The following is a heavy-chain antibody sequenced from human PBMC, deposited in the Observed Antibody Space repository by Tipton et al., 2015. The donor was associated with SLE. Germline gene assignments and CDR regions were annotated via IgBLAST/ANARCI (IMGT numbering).Heavy chain of an antibody. CDR1: GFSINSGHC. CDR2: IYHSGNT. D-gene: IGHD5-12*01. CDR3: ARQESGYDATSYYSHYMDV. J-gene: IGHJ6*03. Sequence: TLSLTCAVSGFSINSGHCWGWIRQPPGKGLEWIGNIYHSGNTSYNPSLKSRVTLSVDASKNQFSLRLSSVAAADTAVYYCARQESGYDATSYYSHYMDVWGQGTVVTVSS. V-gene: IGHV4-38-2*01.